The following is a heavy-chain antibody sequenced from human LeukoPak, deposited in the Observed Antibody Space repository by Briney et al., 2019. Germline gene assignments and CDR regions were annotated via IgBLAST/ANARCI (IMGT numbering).Heavy chain of an antibody. D-gene: IGHD3-22*01. CDR3: ARGSTYYDSSGQVPFDY. V-gene: IGHV3-48*01. Sequence: GGSLRLSCAASGFSFSNHWMTWVRQAPGKGLEWGSYISGSSSTIYYADSVKGRFTISRDNGKNTLYLQMNSLRAEDTAVYYCARGSTYYDSSGQVPFDYWGQGTLVTVSS. J-gene: IGHJ4*02. CDR2: ISGSSSTI. CDR1: GFSFSNHW.